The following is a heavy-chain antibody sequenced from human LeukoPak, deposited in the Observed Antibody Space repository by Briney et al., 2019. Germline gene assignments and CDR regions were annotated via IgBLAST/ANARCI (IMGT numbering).Heavy chain of an antibody. CDR1: GGSISSYY. CDR3: ARDSFIVVVPPYYWYFDL. CDR2: IYTSGST. Sequence: PSETLSLTXTVSGGSISSYYWSWIRQPAGKGLEWIGRIYTSGSTNYNPSLKSRVTMSVDTSKNQFSLKLSSVTAADTAVYYCARDSFIVVVPPYYWYFDLWGRGTLVTVSS. D-gene: IGHD2-2*01. J-gene: IGHJ2*01. V-gene: IGHV4-4*07.